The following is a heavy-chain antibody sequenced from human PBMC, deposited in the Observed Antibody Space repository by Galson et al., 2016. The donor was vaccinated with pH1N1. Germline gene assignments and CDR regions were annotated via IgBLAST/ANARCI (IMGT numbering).Heavy chain of an antibody. Sequence: SLRLSCAASTFTFSRHGMNWVRQAPGKGLEWISYISGDSTRIFYADSMKGRFTISRDNAKNSLYLHMNSLRVEDTAVYYCVRDDYESWSGYDAFDIWGQGTMVTVSS. CDR1: TFTFSRHG. V-gene: IGHV3-48*04. CDR3: VRDDYESWSGYDAFDI. J-gene: IGHJ3*02. CDR2: ISGDSTRI. D-gene: IGHD3-3*01.